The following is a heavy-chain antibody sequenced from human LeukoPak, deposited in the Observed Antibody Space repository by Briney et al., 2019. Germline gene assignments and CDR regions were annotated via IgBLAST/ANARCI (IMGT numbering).Heavy chain of an antibody. D-gene: IGHD6-13*01. CDR1: GFTVSSNY. CDR2: IYNGGNT. CDR3: ARCDSSSWYGIDY. J-gene: IGHJ4*02. V-gene: IGHV3-53*01. Sequence: GGSLRLSCAASGFTVSSNYMGWVRQAPGKGLEWVSVIYNGGNTYYADSVKGRFTISRDNSRNTMDLQMNSLRAEDTAVYYCARCDSSSWYGIDYWGQGTLVTVSS.